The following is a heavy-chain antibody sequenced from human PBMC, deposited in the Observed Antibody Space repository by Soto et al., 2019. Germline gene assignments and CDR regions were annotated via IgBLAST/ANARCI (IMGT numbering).Heavy chain of an antibody. CDR1: GYTFTSYG. V-gene: IGHV1-18*04. J-gene: IGHJ4*02. CDR2: ISAYNGNT. D-gene: IGHD4-17*01. CDR3: ATTYGGNTAFPYYFDY. Sequence: QVQLVQSGPDVKKPGASVKVSCKASGYTFTSYGISWVRQAPGQGLEWMGWISAYNGNTNYAEKVQGRVTMTTDTSTRTAYMELGSLRSDATAVYYCATTYGGNTAFPYYFDYWGQGTLVTVSS.